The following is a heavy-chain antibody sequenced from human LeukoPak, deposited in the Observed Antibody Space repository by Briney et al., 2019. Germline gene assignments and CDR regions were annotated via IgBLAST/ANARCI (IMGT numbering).Heavy chain of an antibody. D-gene: IGHD2-21*02. CDR3: ALAYCGGDCLDAFDI. CDR1: GGTFSSYA. CDR2: IIPILGIA. V-gene: IGHV1-69*04. J-gene: IGHJ3*02. Sequence: SVKVSCKASGGTFSSYAISWVRQAPGQGLEWMGRIIPILGIANYAQKFQDRVTITADKSTSTAYMELSSLRSEDTAVYYCALAYCGGDCLDAFDIWGQGTMVTVSS.